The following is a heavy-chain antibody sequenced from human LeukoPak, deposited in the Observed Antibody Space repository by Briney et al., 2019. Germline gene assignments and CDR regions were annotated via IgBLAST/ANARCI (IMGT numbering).Heavy chain of an antibody. J-gene: IGHJ5*02. CDR3: ARGEVT. Sequence: GGSLRLSCEASGFSFSDYYMSWIRQPPGKGLEWIAYIRSGATTIYYADSVKGRFTISRDDAKNSLYLQMNSLRAEDTAVYYCARGEVTWGQGTLVTVSS. D-gene: IGHD3-16*01. V-gene: IGHV3-11*04. CDR1: GFSFSDYY. CDR2: IRSGATTI.